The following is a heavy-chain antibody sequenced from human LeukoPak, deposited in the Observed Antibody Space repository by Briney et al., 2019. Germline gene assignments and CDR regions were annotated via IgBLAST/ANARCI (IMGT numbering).Heavy chain of an antibody. CDR3: AKFNPWMATL. D-gene: IGHD5-24*01. Sequence: PGGSLRLSCAASGFTFSSYSMNWVRQAPGKGLEWVSSISSSSSYIYYADSVKGRFTISRDNSKNTLYLQMNSLRAEDTAVYYCAKFNPWMATLWGQGTLVTVSS. CDR1: GFTFSSYS. CDR2: ISSSSSYI. J-gene: IGHJ4*02. V-gene: IGHV3-21*01.